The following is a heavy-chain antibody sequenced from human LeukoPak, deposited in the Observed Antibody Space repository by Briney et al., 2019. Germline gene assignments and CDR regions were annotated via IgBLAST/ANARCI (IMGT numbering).Heavy chain of an antibody. CDR1: GYTFTAYY. CDR3: ARAPASYAFDI. J-gene: IGHJ3*02. CDR2: INPNSGGT. V-gene: IGHV1-2*02. Sequence: ASVKVSCKASGYTFTAYYIHWVRQAPGQGLECMGWINPNSGGTDYTQKFQGRVTMTRDTSISTAYMELSRLRSDDTAMYYCARAPASYAFDIWGQGTLVTVSS.